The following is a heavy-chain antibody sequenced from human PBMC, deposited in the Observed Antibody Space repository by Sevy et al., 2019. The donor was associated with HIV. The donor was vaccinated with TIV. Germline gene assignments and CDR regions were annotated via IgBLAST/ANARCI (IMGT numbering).Heavy chain of an antibody. V-gene: IGHV3-23*01. CDR1: GFTFSKYS. D-gene: IGHD2-8*01. CDR3: AREGCTKPHDY. J-gene: IGHJ4*02. CDR2: LSFGCGEI. Sequence: GGSLRLSCAASGFTFSKYSMSWVRQPPGKGLEWVSTLSFGCGEINYADSVKGRFTISRDNSKSSGYLQMNNRGPEDTAGYYCAREGCTKPHDYWGQGTLVTVSS.